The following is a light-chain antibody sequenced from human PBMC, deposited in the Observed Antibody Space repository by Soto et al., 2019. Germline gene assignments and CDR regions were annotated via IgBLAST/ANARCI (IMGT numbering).Light chain of an antibody. V-gene: IGLV1-40*01. CDR1: NSNIGAGYD. J-gene: IGLJ3*02. Sequence: QLVLTQPPSVSGAPGQSITISCTGSNSNIGAGYDVHWYKQLPGTAPKLLIYDNKKRPSGVPDRFTGSKSGSSASLAITGLQAEDEADYYCQSYDSRLSGVFGGGTKLTVL. CDR2: DNK. CDR3: QSYDSRLSGV.